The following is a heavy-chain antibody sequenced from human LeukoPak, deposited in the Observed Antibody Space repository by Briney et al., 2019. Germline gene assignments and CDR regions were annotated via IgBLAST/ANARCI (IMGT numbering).Heavy chain of an antibody. D-gene: IGHD4-23*01. V-gene: IGHV1-69*13. J-gene: IGHJ4*02. CDR2: IIPIFGTA. Sequence: ASVKVSCKASGGTFSSYAISWVRQAPGQGLEWMGGIIPIFGTANYAQKFQGRVTITADESTSTAYMELSSLRSEDTAVYYCARGFGGNSGDSGDYWGQGTLVTVSS. CDR3: ARGFGGNSGDSGDY. CDR1: GGTFSSYA.